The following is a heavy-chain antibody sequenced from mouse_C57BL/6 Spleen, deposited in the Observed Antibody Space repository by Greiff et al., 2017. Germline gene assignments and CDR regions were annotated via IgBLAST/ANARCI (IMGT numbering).Heavy chain of an antibody. J-gene: IGHJ2*01. D-gene: IGHD1-1*01. CDR3: ARRYYGSVDY. CDR1: GYSFTGYY. Sequence: VQLQQSGPELVKPGASVKISCKASGYSFTGYYMHWVKQRSEKSLEWIGEINPSTGGTSYNQKFKGKATLTVDKSSSTAYMQLKSLTSEDSAVYYCARRYYGSVDYWGQGTTLTVSS. V-gene: IGHV1-43*01. CDR2: INPSTGGT.